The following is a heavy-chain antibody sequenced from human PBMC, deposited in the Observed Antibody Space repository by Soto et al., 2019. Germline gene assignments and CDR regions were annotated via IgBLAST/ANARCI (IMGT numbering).Heavy chain of an antibody. D-gene: IGHD3-10*01. CDR2: IHYSGTT. CDR3: AGDTYGMDV. CDR1: GASINNYY. J-gene: IGHJ6*02. Sequence: SETLSLTCTVSGASINNYYCNWVRQLPGKGLQWIGSIHYSGTTHYNPSLERRVTISRDTARNQFSLRLSYVTAADTAVYYCAGDTYGMDVWGQGTTVTVSS. V-gene: IGHV4-59*03.